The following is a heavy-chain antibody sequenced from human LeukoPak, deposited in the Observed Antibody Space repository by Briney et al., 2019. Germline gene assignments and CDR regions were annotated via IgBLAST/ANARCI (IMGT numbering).Heavy chain of an antibody. CDR3: VRADYNGGNPGSFDI. J-gene: IGHJ3*02. D-gene: IGHD2-8*01. Sequence: SETLSLTCTVSGASITIGAESYHWGWIRQPPGKGLEWIGTIYYTGISYYNPSLESRVTSSLDTSKNQFSLTLNSVTAADTAVYYCVRADYNGGNPGSFDIWGRGTMVTVSS. CDR1: GASITIGAESYH. CDR2: IYYTGIS. V-gene: IGHV4-39*07.